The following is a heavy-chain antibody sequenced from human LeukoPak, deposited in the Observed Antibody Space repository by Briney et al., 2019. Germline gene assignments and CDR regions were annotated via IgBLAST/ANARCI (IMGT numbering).Heavy chain of an antibody. CDR2: IYTSGST. Sequence: SETLSLTCTVSGGSISSYYWSWIRQPAGKGLEWIGRIYTSGSTNYNPSLKSRVTMSVDTSKNQFSLKLSSVTAADTAVYYCASSPGYCSSTSCYRYAFDIWGQGTMVTVSS. CDR3: ASSPGYCSSTSCYRYAFDI. CDR1: GGSISSYY. J-gene: IGHJ3*02. D-gene: IGHD2-2*03. V-gene: IGHV4-4*07.